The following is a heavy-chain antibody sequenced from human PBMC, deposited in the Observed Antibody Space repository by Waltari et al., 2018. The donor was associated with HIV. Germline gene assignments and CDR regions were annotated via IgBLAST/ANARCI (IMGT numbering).Heavy chain of an antibody. CDR3: LLEGYFYGMDV. V-gene: IGHV4-39*01. D-gene: IGHD1-1*01. CDR2: ISHIGKT. J-gene: IGHJ6*02. CDR1: GASIGSKYY. Sequence: QLQLQESGPGLVKPSETLSLTCSVSGASIGSKYYWGWVRQPPGKGLGWIPTISHIGKTYSNPSLNNRVPISADTSKNQFSLKLTSVTATDTAVYYCLLEGYFYGMDVWGPGTTVTVSS.